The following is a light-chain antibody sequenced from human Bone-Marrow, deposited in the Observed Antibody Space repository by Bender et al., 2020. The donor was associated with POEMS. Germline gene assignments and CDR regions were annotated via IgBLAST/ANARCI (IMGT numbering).Light chain of an antibody. CDR1: SSDIGNYNF. Sequence: QSALTQPASVSGSPGQSITISCTGTSSDIGNYNFVSWYQQYPGKPPQLIIFEVNRRPSGISNHFSGSKSDNTASLTISGLQAEDEADYYCCSYARSSTWVFGGGTKLTVL. CDR3: CSYARSSTWV. CDR2: EVN. V-gene: IGLV2-23*02. J-gene: IGLJ3*02.